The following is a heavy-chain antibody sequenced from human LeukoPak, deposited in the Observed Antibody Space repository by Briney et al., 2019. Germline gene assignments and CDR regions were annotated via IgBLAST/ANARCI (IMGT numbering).Heavy chain of an antibody. CDR2: IYYSGST. J-gene: IGHJ3*02. Sequence: SETLSLTCTVSGGSIGSYYWSWIRQPPGKGLEWIGYIYYSGSTNFNPSLKSRVTISVDTSKNQFSLKLSSVTAADTAVYYCARHDSSGSYDAFDIWGQGTMVTVSS. V-gene: IGHV4-59*08. CDR3: ARHDSSGSYDAFDI. CDR1: GGSIGSYY. D-gene: IGHD6-25*01.